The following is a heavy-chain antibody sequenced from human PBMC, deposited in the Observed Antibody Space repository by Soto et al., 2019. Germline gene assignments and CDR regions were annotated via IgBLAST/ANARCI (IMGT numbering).Heavy chain of an antibody. CDR1: GFTFSSYG. CDR3: AAGYYFGDY. D-gene: IGHD3-9*01. V-gene: IGHV3-30*03. Sequence: QVQLVESGGGVVQSGRSLRLSCAASGFTFSSYGMQWVRQAPGKGLEWVSLISYDGNNKYYADSVKGRFTISRDNSKNTLYLQMSSLRAEDTAVYYCAAGYYFGDYWGQGTLVTVSS. CDR2: ISYDGNNK. J-gene: IGHJ4*02.